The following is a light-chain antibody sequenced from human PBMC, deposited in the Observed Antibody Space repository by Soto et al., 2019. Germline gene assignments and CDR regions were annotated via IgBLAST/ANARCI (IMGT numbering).Light chain of an antibody. Sequence: IQLTQSPSSLSASLGDRVTITCRASQGISNHLGWYQQKPGKAPELLIYAASTLQTGVPSRFSGGESGTDFTLTITSLQPEDFATYYCQQVNVYPSTFGGGTKVEIK. J-gene: IGKJ4*01. CDR2: AAS. CDR1: QGISNH. V-gene: IGKV1-9*01. CDR3: QQVNVYPST.